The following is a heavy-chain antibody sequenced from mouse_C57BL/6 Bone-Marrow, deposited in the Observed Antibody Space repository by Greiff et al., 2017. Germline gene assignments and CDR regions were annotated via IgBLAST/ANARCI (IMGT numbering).Heavy chain of an antibody. CDR3: ARKVPYSNYEAWFAY. D-gene: IGHD2-5*01. CDR1: GYTFTDYY. Sequence: EVQLQQSGPELVKPGASVKISCKASGYTFTDYYMNWVKQSHGKSLEWIGDINPNNGGTSYNQKFKGKATLTVDKSSSTAYMELRSLTSEDSAVYYCARKVPYSNYEAWFAYWGQGTLVTVSA. CDR2: INPNNGGT. V-gene: IGHV1-26*01. J-gene: IGHJ3*01.